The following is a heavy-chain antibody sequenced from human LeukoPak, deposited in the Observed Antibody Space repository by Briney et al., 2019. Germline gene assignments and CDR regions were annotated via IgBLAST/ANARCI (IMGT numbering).Heavy chain of an antibody. D-gene: IGHD6-13*01. J-gene: IGHJ4*02. CDR1: GFTFSSYE. V-gene: IGHV3-48*03. CDR3: ARDWQERKQQLGY. CDR2: ISSSGSTI. Sequence: GGSLRLSCAASGFTFSSYEMNWVGQAPGKGREWVSYISSSGSTIYYADSVKGRFTISRDNAKNSLFLEMNRLRAEDTAVYYCARDWQERKQQLGYWGQGTLVTVSS.